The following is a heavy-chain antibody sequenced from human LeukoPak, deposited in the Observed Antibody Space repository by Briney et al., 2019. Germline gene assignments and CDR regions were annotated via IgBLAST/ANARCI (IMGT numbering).Heavy chain of an antibody. V-gene: IGHV4-4*02. CDR2: IYHSGSP. J-gene: IGHJ4*02. CDR1: GGSISSNNW. Sequence: PSETLSLTCAVSGGSISSNNWWGWVRQPPGKGLEWIGEIYHSGSPNYNPSLRSRVTISVDKSRNHFSLNLSSVTAADTAVYYCARVNINNWHSCDYWGQGTLVTVSS. D-gene: IGHD1-1*01. CDR3: ARVNINNWHSCDY.